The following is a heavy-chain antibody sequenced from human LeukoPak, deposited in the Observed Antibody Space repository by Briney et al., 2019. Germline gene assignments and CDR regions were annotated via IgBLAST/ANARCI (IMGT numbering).Heavy chain of an antibody. V-gene: IGHV3-21*01. D-gene: IGHD1-26*01. CDR1: GCTFSSYS. Sequence: GGSLRLSCAASGCTFSSYSMNWVRQAPGKGLEWVSSISSSSSYIYYADSVKGRFTISRDNAKNSLYLQMNSLRAEDTAVYYCARAGVELPDWYFDLWGRGTLVTVSS. CDR3: ARAGVELPDWYFDL. CDR2: ISSSSSYI. J-gene: IGHJ2*01.